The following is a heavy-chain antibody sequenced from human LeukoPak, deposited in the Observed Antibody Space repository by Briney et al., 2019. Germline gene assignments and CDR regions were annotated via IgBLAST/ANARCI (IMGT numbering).Heavy chain of an antibody. CDR1: GGSISSGDSY. CDR2: IYYSGST. J-gene: IGHJ4*02. CDR3: AGGSRTFREFDY. V-gene: IGHV4-30-4*01. Sequence: PSETLSLTCTVSGGSISSGDSYWSWIRQPPGKGLEWIGFIYYSGSTYYNPSLKSRVTISVDTSKNQFSLKLSSVTAADTAVYYCAGGSRTFREFDYWGQGTLVTVSS. D-gene: IGHD1-14*01.